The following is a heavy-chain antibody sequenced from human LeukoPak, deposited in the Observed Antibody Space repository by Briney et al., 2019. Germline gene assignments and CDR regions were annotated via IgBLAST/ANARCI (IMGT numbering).Heavy chain of an antibody. J-gene: IGHJ4*02. CDR1: GFTFSSYA. Sequence: GGSLRLSCAASGFTFSSYAMHWVRQAPGKGLEWVAVISYDGSNKYYADSVKGRFTISRDNSKNTLYLQMNSLRAEDTAVYYCAKVFSPIWFGELFGLDYWGQGTLVTVSS. D-gene: IGHD3-10*01. CDR3: AKVFSPIWFGELFGLDY. CDR2: ISYDGSNK. V-gene: IGHV3-30-3*01.